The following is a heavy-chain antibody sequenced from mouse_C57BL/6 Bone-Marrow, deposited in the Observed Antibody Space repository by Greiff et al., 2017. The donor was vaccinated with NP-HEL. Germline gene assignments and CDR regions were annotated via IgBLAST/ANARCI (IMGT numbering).Heavy chain of an antibody. V-gene: IGHV5-9*01. Sequence: EVPGVESGGGLVKPGGSLKLSCAASGFPFSSYTMSWVRQTPEKRLEWVATISGGGGNTYYPDRVKGRFTISRDNAKNTLYLQMSSLRSEDTALYYCARHEIHYGSKYFDYWGQGTTLTVSS. CDR3: ARHEIHYGSKYFDY. D-gene: IGHD1-1*01. J-gene: IGHJ2*01. CDR1: GFPFSSYT. CDR2: ISGGGGNT.